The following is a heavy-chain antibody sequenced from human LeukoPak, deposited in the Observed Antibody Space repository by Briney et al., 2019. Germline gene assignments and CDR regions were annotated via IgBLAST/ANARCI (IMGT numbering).Heavy chain of an antibody. J-gene: IGHJ4*02. CDR2: INHSGST. V-gene: IGHV4-34*01. CDR1: GGSFSGYY. Sequence: SETLSLTCAVYGGSFSGYYWSWIRQPPGKGLERIGEINHSGSTNYNPSLKSRVTISVDTSKNQFSLKLSSVTAADTAVYYCARVGPIVVVTAMAYYFDYWGQGTLVTVSS. CDR3: ARVGPIVVVTAMAYYFDY. D-gene: IGHD2-21*02.